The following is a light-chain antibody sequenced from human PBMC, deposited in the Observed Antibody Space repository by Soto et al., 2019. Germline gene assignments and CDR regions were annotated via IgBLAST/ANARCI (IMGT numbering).Light chain of an antibody. J-gene: IGLJ1*01. CDR1: SSDVGNYNY. CDR3: NSYTSSSTYV. CDR2: DVS. V-gene: IGLV2-14*03. Sequence: QSALTQPASVSGSPGQSFAISCTGTSSDVGNYNYVSWYQQHPGKAPKLMIYDVSNRPSGVSNRFSGSKSGNTASLTISGLQPEDEADYYCNSYTSSSTYVFGTGTKLTVL.